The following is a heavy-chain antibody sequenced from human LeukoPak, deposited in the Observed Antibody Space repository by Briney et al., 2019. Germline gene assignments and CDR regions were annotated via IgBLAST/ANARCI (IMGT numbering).Heavy chain of an antibody. J-gene: IGHJ4*02. Sequence: PGGSLRLSCAASGFTFGDYAMHWVRQAPGKGLEWVSLISWDGGSSYYADSVKGRFNISRDNSRNSLYLQMSSLRAEDTAVYYCTKGQYSNSFWVGLNSWGEGTLVTVSS. D-gene: IGHD6-6*01. CDR3: TKGQYSNSFWVGLNS. CDR1: GFTFGDYA. V-gene: IGHV3-43D*03. CDR2: ISWDGGSS.